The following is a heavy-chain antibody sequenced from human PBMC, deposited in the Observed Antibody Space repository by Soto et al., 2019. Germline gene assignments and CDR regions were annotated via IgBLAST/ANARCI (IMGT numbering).Heavy chain of an antibody. CDR1: GYTFTNYD. D-gene: IGHD4-17*01. CDR3: ARTLYGDNVDY. V-gene: IGHV1-8*01. CDR2: MNPISGNT. J-gene: IGHJ4*02. Sequence: ASVKVSCKASGYTFTNYDINWVRQASGQGLEWMGWMNPISGNTGYAQKFQGRVTMTRDTSISTAYMELGSLRSEDTAVYYCARTLYGDNVDYWGQGTLVTVSS.